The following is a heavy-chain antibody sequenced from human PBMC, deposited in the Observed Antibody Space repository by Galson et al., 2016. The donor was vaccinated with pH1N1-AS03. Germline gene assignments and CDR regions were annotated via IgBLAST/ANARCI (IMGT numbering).Heavy chain of an antibody. Sequence: SLRLSCAASGFTFTTYWMHWVRQAPGGGLVWVSSINNEGTSTRGTDSVKGRFFISRDNAKNTVYLQMNSLRAEDTAVYYCARQDSSGYFHGLDVWGRETTVTVSS. V-gene: IGHV3-74*01. J-gene: IGHJ3*01. CDR1: GFTFTTYW. CDR3: ARQDSSGYFHGLDV. CDR2: INNEGTST. D-gene: IGHD3-22*01.